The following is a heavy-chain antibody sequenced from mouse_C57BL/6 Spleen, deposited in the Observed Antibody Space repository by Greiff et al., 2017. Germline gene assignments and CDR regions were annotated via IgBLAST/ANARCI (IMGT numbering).Heavy chain of an antibody. Sequence: QVQLQQPGAELVKPGASVKLSCKASGYTFTSYRMHWVKQRPGQGLEWIGMIHPNSGSTNYNEKFKSKATLTVDKSSSTAYMQLSSLTSEDSAVYYCARGNDGYVFAYWGQGTLVTVSA. CDR1: GYTFTSYR. CDR2: IHPNSGST. V-gene: IGHV1-64*01. J-gene: IGHJ3*01. CDR3: ARGNDGYVFAY. D-gene: IGHD2-3*01.